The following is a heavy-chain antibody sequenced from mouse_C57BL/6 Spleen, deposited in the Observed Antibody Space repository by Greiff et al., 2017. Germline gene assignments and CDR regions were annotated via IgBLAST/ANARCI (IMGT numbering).Heavy chain of an antibody. Sequence: VQLQQPGAELVRPGTSVKLSCKASGYTFTSYWMHWVKQRPGQGLEWIGVIDPSDSYTNYNQKFKGKATLTVDTSSSTAYMQLSSLTSEDSAVYYCAGGLLYFDYWGQGTTLTVS. J-gene: IGHJ2*01. CDR3: AGGLLYFDY. D-gene: IGHD1-1*01. V-gene: IGHV1-59*01. CDR1: GYTFTSYW. CDR2: IDPSDSYT.